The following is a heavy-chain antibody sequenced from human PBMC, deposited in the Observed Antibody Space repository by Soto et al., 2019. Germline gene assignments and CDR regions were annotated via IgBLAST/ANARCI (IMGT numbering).Heavy chain of an antibody. V-gene: IGHV1-24*01. Sequence: ASVKVSCKVSGYTLTELSMHWVRQAPGKGLEWMGGFDPEDGETIYAQKFQGRVTMTEDTSTDTAYMELSSLRSEDTAVYYCATRPYYDILTGYYLPFDYWGQGTLVTVSS. CDR2: FDPEDGET. J-gene: IGHJ4*02. CDR3: ATRPYYDILTGYYLPFDY. CDR1: GYTLTELS. D-gene: IGHD3-9*01.